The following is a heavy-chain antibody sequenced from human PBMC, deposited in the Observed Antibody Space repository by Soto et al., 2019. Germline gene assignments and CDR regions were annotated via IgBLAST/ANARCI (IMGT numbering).Heavy chain of an antibody. V-gene: IGHV1-18*01. J-gene: IGHJ6*02. Sequence: QVQLVQSGADMRKPGASVKVSCKASGYTFGNYGISWVRQAPGQGLEWMGWVSAYNGNTGYAQKVHGRGTMTTDTSANTAYMELRSLTSDDTAIYYCARDHYYHSRGSWDYHYGMDVWGQGTTLSVSS. CDR3: ARDHYYHSRGSWDYHYGMDV. CDR1: GYTFGNYG. CDR2: VSAYNGNT. D-gene: IGHD3-22*01.